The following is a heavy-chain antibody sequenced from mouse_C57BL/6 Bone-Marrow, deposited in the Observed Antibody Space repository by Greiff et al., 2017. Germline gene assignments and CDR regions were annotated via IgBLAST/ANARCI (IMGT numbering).Heavy chain of an antibody. CDR3: AREGSSCRVDY. D-gene: IGHD1-1*01. Sequence: VQLQESGAELARPGASVKLSCKASGYTFTSYGISWVQQRTGQGLEWIGEIYPRSGNIYYTEKFKGQTTLTADKSSSTEYMELRSLTSEDSAVYFWAREGSSCRVDYGGRGTALTVSA. V-gene: IGHV1-81*01. CDR2: IYPRSGNI. CDR1: GYTFTSYG. J-gene: IGHJ2*01.